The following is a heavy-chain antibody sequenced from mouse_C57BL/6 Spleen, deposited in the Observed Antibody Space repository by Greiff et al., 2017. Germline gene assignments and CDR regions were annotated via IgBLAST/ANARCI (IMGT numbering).Heavy chain of an antibody. J-gene: IGHJ1*03. CDR3: ASGRGNWDGWYFDV. D-gene: IGHD4-1*01. CDR1: GYTFTSYW. Sequence: QVQLQQPGTELVKPGASVKLSCKASGYTFTSYWMHWVKQRPGQGLEWIGNINPSNGGTNYNEKFKSKATLTVDKSSSTAYMQLSSLTSEDSAVYYGASGRGNWDGWYFDVWGTGTTVTVSS. CDR2: INPSNGGT. V-gene: IGHV1-53*01.